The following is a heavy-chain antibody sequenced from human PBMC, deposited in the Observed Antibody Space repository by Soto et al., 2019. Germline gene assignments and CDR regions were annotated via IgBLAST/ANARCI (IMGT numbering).Heavy chain of an antibody. CDR2: INHSGST. J-gene: IGHJ4*02. Sequence: SSETLSLTCAVYGGSFSSYYWSWIRQPPGKGLEWIGEINHSGSTNYNPSLKSRVTISVDTSKNQFSLKLSSVTAADTAVYYCARGWEAGFSDSSGYYLYYFDYWGQGTQVTVSS. CDR3: ARGWEAGFSDSSGYYLYYFDY. D-gene: IGHD3-22*01. V-gene: IGHV4-34*01. CDR1: GGSFSSYY.